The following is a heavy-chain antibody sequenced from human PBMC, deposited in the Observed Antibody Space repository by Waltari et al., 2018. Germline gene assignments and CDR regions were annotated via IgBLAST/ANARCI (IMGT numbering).Heavy chain of an antibody. CDR1: GFTFSSYA. CDR2: ISGSGGST. CDR3: AKDGGSYHRRGPDAFDI. Sequence: EVQLLESGGGLVQPGGSLRLSCAASGFTFSSYAMSWVRQAPGKGLEWVSAISGSGGSTYYADSVKGRFTISGDNSKNTLYLQMNSLRAEDTAVYYCAKDGGSYHRRGPDAFDIWGQGTMVTVSS. D-gene: IGHD1-26*01. J-gene: IGHJ3*02. V-gene: IGHV3-23*01.